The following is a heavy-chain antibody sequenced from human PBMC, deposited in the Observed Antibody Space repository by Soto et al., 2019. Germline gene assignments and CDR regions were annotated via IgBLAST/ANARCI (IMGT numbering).Heavy chain of an antibody. D-gene: IGHD6-13*01. CDR3: AKSPGIAAAGPPPEY. V-gene: IGHV3-48*03. CDR1: GFTFISYE. CDR2: ISGSGTI. Sequence: GSLRLSCAASGFTFISYEMNWVRQAPGKGLEWVSYISGSGTIYYADSVKGRFTISRDNAKNSLYLQMNSLRAEDTAVYYCAKSPGIAAAGPPPEYWGQGTLVTVYS. J-gene: IGHJ4*02.